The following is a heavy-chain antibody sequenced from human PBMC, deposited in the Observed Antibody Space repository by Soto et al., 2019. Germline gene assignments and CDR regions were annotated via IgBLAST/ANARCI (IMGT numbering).Heavy chain of an antibody. CDR3: ARGMYYDIMTGSQNFDY. CDR2: ISYDGSNK. V-gene: IGHV3-30-3*01. J-gene: IGHJ4*02. CDR1: GFTFSSYA. Sequence: GGSLRLSCAASGFTFSSYAMHWVRQAPGKGLEWVAVISYDGSNKYYADSGNGRFTISRDNSKNTLYLQMNSLRAEDTAVYYCARGMYYDIMTGSQNFDYWGQGTLLTVSS. D-gene: IGHD3-9*01.